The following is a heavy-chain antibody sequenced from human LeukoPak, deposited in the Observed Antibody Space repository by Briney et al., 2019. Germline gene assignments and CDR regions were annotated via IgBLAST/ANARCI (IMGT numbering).Heavy chain of an antibody. CDR2: ISSSSSYI. V-gene: IGHV3-21*01. Sequence: GRSLRLSCAASGFTFSSYAMHWVRQAPGKGLEWVSSISSSSSYIYYADSVKGRFTISRDNAKNSLYLQMNSLRAEDTAVYYCARGRWPPSGMDVWGQGTTVTVSS. J-gene: IGHJ6*02. D-gene: IGHD2-15*01. CDR3: ARGRWPPSGMDV. CDR1: GFTFSSYA.